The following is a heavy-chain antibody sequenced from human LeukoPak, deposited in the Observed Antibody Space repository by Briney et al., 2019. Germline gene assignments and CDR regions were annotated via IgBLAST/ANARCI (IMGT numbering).Heavy chain of an antibody. CDR1: GFTFDDYA. Sequence: GGSLRLSCAASGFTFDDYAMHWVRQAPGKGLEWVSLISWDGGNTYYAYSVKGRFTIYRDNAKHSLYLQMNSLRAEDMALYYCAKGRVDFWSGYYFDYWGQGTLVTVSS. J-gene: IGHJ4*02. D-gene: IGHD3-3*01. V-gene: IGHV3-43D*03. CDR3: AKGRVDFWSGYYFDY. CDR2: ISWDGGNT.